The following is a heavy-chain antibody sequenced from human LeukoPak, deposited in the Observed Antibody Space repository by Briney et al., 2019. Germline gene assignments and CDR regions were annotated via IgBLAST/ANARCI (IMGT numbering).Heavy chain of an antibody. Sequence: ASETLSLTCTVSGGSISSYYFNWLRQPAGKGLEWIGRIYSTGSTNYNPSLKSRVTMSVDTSRNQFSVKLDSVTAADTAVYYCARGSRGSGWTAFDYWGQGTLVTVSS. CDR1: GGSISSYY. CDR3: ARGSRGSGWTAFDY. V-gene: IGHV4-4*07. CDR2: IYSTGST. J-gene: IGHJ4*02. D-gene: IGHD6-19*01.